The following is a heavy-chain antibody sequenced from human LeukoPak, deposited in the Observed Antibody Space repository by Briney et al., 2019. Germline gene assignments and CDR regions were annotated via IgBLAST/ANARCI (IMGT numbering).Heavy chain of an antibody. V-gene: IGHV4-4*07. CDR1: GGSISSYY. Sequence: PSETLSLTCTVSGGSISSYYWSWIRQPAGKGLEWIGRIYTSGSTNYNPSLKSRVTMSVDTSKQQFSLKLTSVTAADTAVYYCATIRAAYYDVLTGPFDYWGQGTLVTVSS. D-gene: IGHD3-9*01. J-gene: IGHJ4*02. CDR3: ATIRAAYYDVLTGPFDY. CDR2: IYTSGST.